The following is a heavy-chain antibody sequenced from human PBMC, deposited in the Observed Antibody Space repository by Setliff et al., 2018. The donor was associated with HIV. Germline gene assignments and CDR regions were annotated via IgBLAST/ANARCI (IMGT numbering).Heavy chain of an antibody. CDR3: ATLDPSGGNFLAY. CDR2: IYTSGST. J-gene: IGHJ4*02. V-gene: IGHV4-4*09. Sequence: SETLSLTCAVYSGSFSGYYWSWIRQPPGKGLEWIGYIYTSGSTNYNPSLKSRVTMSVDTSKNKFSLKLSSVTAADTAVYYCATLDPSGGNFLAYWGQGTLVTVSS. CDR1: SGSFSGYY. D-gene: IGHD2-21*02.